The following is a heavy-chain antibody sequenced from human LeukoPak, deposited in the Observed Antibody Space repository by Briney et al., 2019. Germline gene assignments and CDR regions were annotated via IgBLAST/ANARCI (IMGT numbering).Heavy chain of an antibody. V-gene: IGHV3-30*04. CDR3: ARDHQQWLARNYFDY. D-gene: IGHD6-19*01. Sequence: PGGSLRLSCAASGFTFSSYAMHWVRQAPGKGLEWVAVISYDGSNKYYADSVKGRFTISRDNSKNTLYLQMNSLRAEDTAVYYCARDHQQWLARNYFDYWGQGTLVTVSS. CDR1: GFTFSSYA. J-gene: IGHJ4*02. CDR2: ISYDGSNK.